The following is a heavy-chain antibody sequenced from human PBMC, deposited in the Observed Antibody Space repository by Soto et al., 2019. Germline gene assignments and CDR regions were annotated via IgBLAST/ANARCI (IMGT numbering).Heavy chain of an antibody. CDR1: SGSSIGGGYS. V-gene: IGHV4-39*01. Sequence: SEPLRLSCTVPSGSSIGGGYSCIIIRQPPGKGLEWIGTFYYSGSTYYNPSLESRVTISVDTSKNQFSLKVSSVTAADTAMYYCARLGGYCSGTSCYGYYGMDVSGQGTTVTVSS. CDR2: FYYSGST. J-gene: IGHJ6*02. CDR3: ARLGGYCSGTSCYGYYGMDV. D-gene: IGHD2-2*01.